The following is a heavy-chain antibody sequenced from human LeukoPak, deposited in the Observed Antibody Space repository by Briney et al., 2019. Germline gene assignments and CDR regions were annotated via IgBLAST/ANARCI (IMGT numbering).Heavy chain of an antibody. V-gene: IGHV4-38-2*01. D-gene: IGHD6-13*01. Sequence: RASETLSLTCAVSGYSISSGNYWGWIRQPPGKGLEWIGNIYHSGSTYYNPSLKSRVTISIDTSKNQFFLKLSSVTAADTAVYYCARVGSSWYQFDYWGQGTLVTVSS. CDR1: GYSISSGNY. J-gene: IGHJ4*02. CDR2: IYHSGST. CDR3: ARVGSSWYQFDY.